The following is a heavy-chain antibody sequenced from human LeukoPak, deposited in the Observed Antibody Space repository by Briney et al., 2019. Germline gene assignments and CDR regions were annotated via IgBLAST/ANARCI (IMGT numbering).Heavy chain of an antibody. CDR3: ARDFSWSFDN. CDR2: IGVSDIT. D-gene: IGHD2-8*01. CDR1: GFTFSSYT. V-gene: IGHV3-48*04. Sequence: GGSLRLSCAASGFTFSSYTMNWVRQAPGKGLEWVSYIGVSDITYADSVKGRFTISRDNAKNSLYLQMNSLRAEDTAVYYCARDFSWSFDNWGQGTLVTVSS. J-gene: IGHJ4*02.